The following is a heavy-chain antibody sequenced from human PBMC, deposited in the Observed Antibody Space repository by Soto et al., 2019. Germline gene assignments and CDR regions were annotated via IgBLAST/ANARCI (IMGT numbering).Heavy chain of an antibody. CDR3: ARHQVSSEDIVVVVAANYYYYYGMDV. V-gene: IGHV5-10-1*01. D-gene: IGHD2-15*01. J-gene: IGHJ6*02. Sequence: PGESLKISCKGSGYSFTSHWISWVRQMPGKGLEWMGRIDPSDSYTNYSPSFQGHVTISADKSISTAYLQWSSLKASDTAMYYCARHQVSSEDIVVVVAANYYYYYGMDVWGQGTTVTVSS. CDR2: IDPSDSYT. CDR1: GYSFTSHW.